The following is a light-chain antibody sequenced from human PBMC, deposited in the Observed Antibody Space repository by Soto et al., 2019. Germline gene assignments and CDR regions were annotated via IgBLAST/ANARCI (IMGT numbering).Light chain of an antibody. J-gene: IGKJ5*01. CDR2: GAS. CDR1: QSVSSSY. CDR3: QQYGSSPSGT. Sequence: EIVLTQSPGTLSLSPGERATLSCRASQSVSSSYLAWYQQKPGQAPRLLIYGASSRATCIPDRFSGSGSGTDFTLTISRLEPEDFAVYYCQQYGSSPSGTFGQGTRLEIK. V-gene: IGKV3-20*01.